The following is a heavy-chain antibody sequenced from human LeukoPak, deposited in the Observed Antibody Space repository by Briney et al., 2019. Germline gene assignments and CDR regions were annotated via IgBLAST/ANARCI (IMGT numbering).Heavy chain of an antibody. J-gene: IGHJ4*02. D-gene: IGHD3-22*01. CDR2: IYYSGST. V-gene: IGHV4-59*08. Sequence: PSETLSPTPTVSGGSLSSYYWGWIRPPPREGQEWIGYIYYSGSTNYNPSLKSRVTISVDTSKNQFSLKLSSVTAADTAVYYCASYDSSGASGYWGQGTLVTVSS. CDR3: ASYDSSGASGY. CDR1: GGSLSSYY.